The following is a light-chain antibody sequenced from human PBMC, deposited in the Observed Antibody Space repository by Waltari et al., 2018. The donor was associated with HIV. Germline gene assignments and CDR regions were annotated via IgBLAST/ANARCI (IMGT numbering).Light chain of an antibody. CDR1: SSDFGFDNY. V-gene: IGLV2-14*03. CDR2: EVS. CDR3: TSYTTSDTLR. Sequence: QSVLTQPASVSGSPGQSVTISCTGTSSDFGFDNYVPWYQQYPGKAHTLIIYEVSSRPSGVSDRFSGSKSGNTASLTISGLQNEDEADYFCTSYTTSDTLRFGGGTKVTVL. J-gene: IGLJ3*02.